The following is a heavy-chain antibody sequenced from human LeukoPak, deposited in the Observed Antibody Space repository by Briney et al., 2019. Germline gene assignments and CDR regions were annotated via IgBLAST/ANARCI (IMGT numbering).Heavy chain of an antibody. CDR1: GFTFSSYA. D-gene: IGHD5-12*01. V-gene: IGHV3-30*14. CDR3: ARYSGYSGYDFLNPRDYYYGMDV. Sequence: GGSLRLSCAASGFTFSSYAMHWVRQAPGKGLEWVAVISYDGSNKYYADSVKGRFTISRDNSKNTVYLQMNSLRAEDTAVYYCARYSGYSGYDFLNPRDYYYGMDVWGQGTTVTVSS. J-gene: IGHJ6*02. CDR2: ISYDGSNK.